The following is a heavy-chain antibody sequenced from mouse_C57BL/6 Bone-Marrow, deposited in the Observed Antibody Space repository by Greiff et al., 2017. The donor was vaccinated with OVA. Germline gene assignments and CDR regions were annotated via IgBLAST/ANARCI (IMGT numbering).Heavy chain of an antibody. D-gene: IGHD1-1*01. Sequence: QVQLQQSGAELVRPGASVTLSCKASGYTFTDYEMHWVKQTPVHGLEWIGAIDPETGGTAYNQKFKGKAILTADKSSSTAYMELRSLTSEDSAVYYCTRDGDYYGSSDWYFDVWGTGTTVTVSS. J-gene: IGHJ1*03. CDR2: IDPETGGT. CDR3: TRDGDYYGSSDWYFDV. CDR1: GYTFTDYE. V-gene: IGHV1-15*01.